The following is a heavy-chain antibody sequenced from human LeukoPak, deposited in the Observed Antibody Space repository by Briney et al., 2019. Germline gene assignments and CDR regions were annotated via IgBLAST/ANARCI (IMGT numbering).Heavy chain of an antibody. J-gene: IGHJ4*02. CDR3: ARKGDCSSTPCPDCFDY. CDR1: GYSISSTNW. CDR2: IYHSGST. D-gene: IGHD2-2*01. Sequence: SDTLSLTCAVSGYSISSTNWWGWIRQPPGKGLEWIGYIYHSGSTYYNPSLKSRVTMSLDTSKNQFSLKLTSVTAVDTAVYFCARKGDCSSTPCPDCFDYWGQGTLVTVSS. V-gene: IGHV4-28*01.